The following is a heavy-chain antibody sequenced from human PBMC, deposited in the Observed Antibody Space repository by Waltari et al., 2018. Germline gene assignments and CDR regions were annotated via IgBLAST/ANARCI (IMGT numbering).Heavy chain of an antibody. Sequence: EVQLVESGGGLVQPGGSLRLSCAASGFTFSSYWMHWVRQAPGKGLVWVSRINTDGSSTSYADSVKGRFTISRDNAKNTLYLQMNSLRAEDTAVYYCANHYYGSGSPPWYFDYWGQGTLVTVSS. D-gene: IGHD3-10*01. V-gene: IGHV3-74*01. CDR3: ANHYYGSGSPPWYFDY. J-gene: IGHJ4*02. CDR2: INTDGSST. CDR1: GFTFSSYW.